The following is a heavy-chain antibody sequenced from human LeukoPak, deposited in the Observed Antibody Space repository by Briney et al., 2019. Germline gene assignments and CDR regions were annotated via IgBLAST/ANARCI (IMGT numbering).Heavy chain of an antibody. D-gene: IGHD3-22*01. CDR1: GGSFSGFY. CDR2: IFYSGNT. J-gene: IGHJ1*01. V-gene: IGHV4-31*11. Sequence: PSETLSLTCAVYGGSFSGFYWSWIRQHPGKGLEWIGYIFYSGNTYYNPSLKSRVTISVDTSKNQFSLKLSSVTAADTAVYYCARDLRHSSGYYYFQHWGQGTLVTVSS. CDR3: ARDLRHSSGYYYFQH.